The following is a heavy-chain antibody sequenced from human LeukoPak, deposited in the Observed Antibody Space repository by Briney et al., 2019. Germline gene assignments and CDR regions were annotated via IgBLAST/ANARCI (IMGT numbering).Heavy chain of an antibody. V-gene: IGHV3-43*01. D-gene: IGHD3-10*01. J-gene: IGHJ2*01. CDR1: GFTFDDYT. Sequence: PGGSLRLSCAASGFTFDDYTMHWVRQAPGKGLEWVSLICWDGGSTYYADSVKGRFTISRDNSKNSLYLQMNSLRTEDTALYYCAKSMVSGSSHWYFDLWGRGTLVTVSS. CDR3: AKSMVSGSSHWYFDL. CDR2: ICWDGGST.